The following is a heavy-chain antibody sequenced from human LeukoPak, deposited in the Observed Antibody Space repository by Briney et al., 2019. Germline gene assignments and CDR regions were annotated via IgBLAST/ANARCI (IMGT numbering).Heavy chain of an antibody. CDR1: GYAFTGCI. D-gene: IGHD1-26*01. CDR3: AKVYGRFEGYFDY. CDR2: VSAYNGDT. J-gene: IGHJ4*02. V-gene: IGHV1-18*01. Sequence: ASVKVSCKASGYAFTGCIITWVRQAPGRGLEWVGWVSAYNGDTYYAQKVQGRVTMTTDSSTNTAYMELRSLRSDDTATYYCAKVYGRFEGYFDYWGQGTLVTVSS.